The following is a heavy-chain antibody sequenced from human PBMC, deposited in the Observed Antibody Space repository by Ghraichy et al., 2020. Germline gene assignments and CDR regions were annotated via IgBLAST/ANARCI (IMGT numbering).Heavy chain of an antibody. CDR2: MNPNSGNT. CDR1: GYTFTSYD. CDR3: ARGGAYSSGWFSLYGMDV. J-gene: IGHJ6*02. Sequence: ASVKVSCKASGYTFTSYDINWVRQATGQGLEWMGWMNPNSGNTGYAQKFQGRVTMTRNTSISTAYMELSSLRSEDTAVYYCARGGAYSSGWFSLYGMDVWGQGTTVTVSS. V-gene: IGHV1-8*01. D-gene: IGHD6-19*01.